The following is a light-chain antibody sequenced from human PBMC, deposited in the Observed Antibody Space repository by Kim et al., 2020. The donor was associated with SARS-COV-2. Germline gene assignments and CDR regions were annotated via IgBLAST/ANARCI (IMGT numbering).Light chain of an antibody. CDR2: ETS. V-gene: IGKV3-20*01. CDR1: HSVVSAH. CDR3: QQYGRSPIT. J-gene: IGKJ5*01. Sequence: SPVERATHPCRASHSVVSAHLAWYQHKRGQAPRLLIHETSIRAAGIPARFSGSGSGTVFTLTISSLEPEDFALYYCQQYGRSPITFGQGTRLEIK.